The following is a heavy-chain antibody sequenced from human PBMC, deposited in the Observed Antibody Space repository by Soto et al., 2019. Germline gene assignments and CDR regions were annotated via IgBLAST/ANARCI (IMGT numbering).Heavy chain of an antibody. J-gene: IGHJ5*02. V-gene: IGHV4-31*03. CDR2: IYYSGST. CDR1: GGSISSGGYY. CDR3: ARPIDP. Sequence: SETLSLTCTVSGGSISSGGYYWSWIRQHPGKGLERIGYIYYSGSTYYNPSLKSRVNKSVDKSKNQFSLKLRSVTAADTAVYYCARPIDPWGQGNLVTVSS.